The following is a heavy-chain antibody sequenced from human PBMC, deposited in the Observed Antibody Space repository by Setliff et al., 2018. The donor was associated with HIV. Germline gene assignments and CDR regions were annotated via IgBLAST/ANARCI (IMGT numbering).Heavy chain of an antibody. J-gene: IGHJ6*03. D-gene: IGHD2-15*01. CDR2: IWYDGGSK. Sequence: PGGSLRLSCAASGFTFSSYGMHWVRQAPGKGLEWVAIIWYDGGSKYYADSVKGRFTISRDTSKDTLYLQMNSLRAEDTAVYYCARVVGVAPYYYMDVWGKGTTVTVSS. V-gene: IGHV3-33*01. CDR3: ARVVGVAPYYYMDV. CDR1: GFTFSSYG.